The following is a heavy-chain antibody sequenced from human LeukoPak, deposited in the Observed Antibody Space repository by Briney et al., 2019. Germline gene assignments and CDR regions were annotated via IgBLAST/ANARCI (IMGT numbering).Heavy chain of an antibody. Sequence: GGSLRLSCAASEFTFSSYSRNWVRQAPGKGLEWVSYITNSGNSKSYADSVKGRFTISRDNAKNSLYLQMNSLRAEDTAVYYCARYYDSSGYYRDYFDYWGQGTLVTVSS. J-gene: IGHJ4*02. CDR2: ITNSGNSK. V-gene: IGHV3-48*04. D-gene: IGHD3-22*01. CDR1: EFTFSSYS. CDR3: ARYYDSSGYYRDYFDY.